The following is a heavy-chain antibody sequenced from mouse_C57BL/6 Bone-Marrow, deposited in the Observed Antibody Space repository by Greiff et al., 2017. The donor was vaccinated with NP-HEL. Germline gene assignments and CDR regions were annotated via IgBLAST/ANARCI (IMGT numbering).Heavy chain of an antibody. V-gene: IGHV5-4*01. J-gene: IGHJ4*01. CDR2: ISDGGSYT. CDR1: GFTFSSYA. Sequence: EVHLVESGGGSVKPGGSLKLSCAASGFTFSSYAMSWVRQTPEKRLEWVATISDGGSYTYYPDNVKGRFTISRDNAKNNLYLQMSHLKSEDTARYYCARGPGTWAMDYWGQGTSVTVSS. CDR3: ARGPGTWAMDY. D-gene: IGHD4-1*01.